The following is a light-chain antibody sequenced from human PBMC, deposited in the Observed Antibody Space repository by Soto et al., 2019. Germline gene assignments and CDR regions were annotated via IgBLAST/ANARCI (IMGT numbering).Light chain of an antibody. CDR1: SANIGAGFD. CDR3: QSYDSSLTGHYV. V-gene: IGLV1-40*01. Sequence: QAVVTQPPSVSGAPGQTVTISCTGSSANIGAGFDVHWYQQLPGTAPKLLIYGNINRPSGVPDRFSASKSGTSASLAIIGLQAEDEADYYCQSYDSSLTGHYVFGTGTKLTVL. J-gene: IGLJ1*01. CDR2: GNI.